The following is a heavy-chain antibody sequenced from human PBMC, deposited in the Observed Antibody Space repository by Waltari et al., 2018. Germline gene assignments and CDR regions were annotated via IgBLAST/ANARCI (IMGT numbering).Heavy chain of an antibody. D-gene: IGHD3-22*01. Sequence: EVQLVESGGGLVQPGGSLRLSCAASGFTFSSYAMSWVRQAPGKGLEWVSAISGSGGSTYYADSVKGRFTIARDNSKNTLYLQMNSLRAEDTAVYYCARLSYDSSGFLDYWGQGTLVTVSS. J-gene: IGHJ4*02. V-gene: IGHV3-23*04. CDR1: GFTFSSYA. CDR3: ARLSYDSSGFLDY. CDR2: ISGSGGST.